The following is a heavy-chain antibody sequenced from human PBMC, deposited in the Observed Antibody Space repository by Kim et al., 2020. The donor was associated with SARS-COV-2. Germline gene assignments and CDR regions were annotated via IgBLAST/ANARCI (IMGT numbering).Heavy chain of an antibody. J-gene: IGHJ4*02. D-gene: IGHD3-10*01. CDR2: T. Sequence: TNYAQKLQGRVTMTTDTSTSTAYMELRSLRSDDTAVYYCATVLWFGELLLWGQGTLVTVSS. CDR3: ATVLWFGELLL. V-gene: IGHV1-18*01.